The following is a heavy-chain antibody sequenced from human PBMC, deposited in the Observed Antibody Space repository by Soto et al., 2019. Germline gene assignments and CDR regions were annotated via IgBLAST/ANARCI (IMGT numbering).Heavy chain of an antibody. CDR3: ATRGYSYGTAYYYYGMDV. CDR2: IYPGDSDT. J-gene: IGHJ6*02. CDR1: GYSFTSYW. Sequence: PRESLKISCKGSGYSFTSYWIGWVRQMPGKGLEWMGIIYPGDSDTRYSPSFQGQVTISADKSISTAYLQWSSLKASDTAMYYCATRGYSYGTAYYYYGMDVWGQGTTVTVSS. V-gene: IGHV5-51*01. D-gene: IGHD5-18*01.